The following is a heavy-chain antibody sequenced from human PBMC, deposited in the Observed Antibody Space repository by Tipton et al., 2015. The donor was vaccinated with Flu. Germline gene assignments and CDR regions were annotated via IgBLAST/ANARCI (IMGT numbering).Heavy chain of an antibody. CDR2: ISRSGTT. V-gene: IGHV4-38-2*01. CDR3: ARRDYSNYVSDPKSWFDP. D-gene: IGHD4-11*01. J-gene: IGHJ5*02. Sequence: TLSLTCAVSDYSISSGYYWGWIRQFPGKGLEWIGSISRSGTTNYNPTLKSRVTISIDTSKNQFSLKMKSVTAADMAVYYCARRDYSNYVSDPKSWFDPWGQGTLVTVSS. CDR1: DYSISSGYY.